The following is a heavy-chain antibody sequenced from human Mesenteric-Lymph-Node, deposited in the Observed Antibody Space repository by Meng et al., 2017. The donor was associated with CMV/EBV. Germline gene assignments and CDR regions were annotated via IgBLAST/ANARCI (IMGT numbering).Heavy chain of an antibody. Sequence: SGFIVSSYAMNWVRQAPGKGLEWVSSITGGGNTFSADSVKGRFTIPRDTSKNTLYLQMNSLRAEDTAVYYCARQKKPSIAVAAGWFDPWGQGTLVTVSS. CDR1: GFIVSSYA. J-gene: IGHJ5*02. D-gene: IGHD6-19*01. CDR2: ITGGGNT. V-gene: IGHV3-23*01. CDR3: ARQKKPSIAVAAGWFDP.